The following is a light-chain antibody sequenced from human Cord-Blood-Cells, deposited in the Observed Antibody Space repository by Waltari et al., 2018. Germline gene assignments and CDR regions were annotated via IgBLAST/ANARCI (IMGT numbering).Light chain of an antibody. Sequence: SYELTQPSSVSVSPGQTARITCSGDVLAKKYARWFQQKPGQAPVLVIYQDSERPSGIPERFSGSSSGTTVTLTISGAQVEDEADYYCYSAADNNLGVFGGGTKLTVL. J-gene: IGLJ3*02. CDR2: QDS. CDR3: YSAADNNLGV. CDR1: VLAKKY. V-gene: IGLV3-27*01.